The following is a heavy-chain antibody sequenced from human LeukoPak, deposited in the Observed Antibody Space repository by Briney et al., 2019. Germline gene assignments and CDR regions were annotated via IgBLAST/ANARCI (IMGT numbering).Heavy chain of an antibody. D-gene: IGHD3-22*01. CDR3: ARESYYDSSGYSHDAFDI. CDR1: GGSISSYY. J-gene: IGHJ3*02. CDR2: IYYSGNT. Sequence: SETLSLTCTVSGGSISSYYWAWIRQPPGKGLEWIGSIYYSGNTYYKSSLKSRVTIAVDTSKNQFSLKLNSVTAADTAVYYCARESYYDSSGYSHDAFDIWGQGTMVTVSS. V-gene: IGHV4-39*07.